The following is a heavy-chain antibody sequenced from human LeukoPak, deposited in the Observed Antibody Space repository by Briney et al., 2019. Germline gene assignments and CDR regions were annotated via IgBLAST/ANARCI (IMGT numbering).Heavy chain of an antibody. CDR3: AKEYGLLEDCSSTSCYGY. CDR1: GFTFSSYA. J-gene: IGHJ4*02. D-gene: IGHD2-2*01. Sequence: GGSLRLSCAASGFTFSSYAMSWVRQAPGKGLEWVSAIRGSGGSTYYADSVKGRFTISRDNSKNTLYLQMNSLRAEDTAVYYCAKEYGLLEDCSSTSCYGYWGQGTLVTVSS. V-gene: IGHV3-23*01. CDR2: IRGSGGST.